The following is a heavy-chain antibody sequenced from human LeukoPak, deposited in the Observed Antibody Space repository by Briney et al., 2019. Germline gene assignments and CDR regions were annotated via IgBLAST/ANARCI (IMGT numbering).Heavy chain of an antibody. J-gene: IGHJ5*02. D-gene: IGHD6-13*01. CDR2: IYYSGST. CDR1: GGSISSGDYY. V-gene: IGHV4-30-4*08. CDR3: ARVRTAAAGTLYWFDP. Sequence: SQTLSLTCTVSGGSISSGDYYWSWIRQPPGKGLEWIGYIYYSGSTYYNPSLKSRVTISVDTSKNQFSLKLSSVTAADTAVYYCARVRTAAAGTLYWFDPWGQGTLVTVSS.